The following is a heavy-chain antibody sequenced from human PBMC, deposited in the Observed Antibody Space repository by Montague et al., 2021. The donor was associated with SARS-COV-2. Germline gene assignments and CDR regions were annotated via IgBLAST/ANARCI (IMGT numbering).Heavy chain of an antibody. CDR3: ARGRRILLWFGELLSGGDYYGMDV. CDR1: GGSISPYY. Sequence: SETLSLTCTVSGGSISPYYWSWIRQPPGKGLEWIGNIYYTGSTNYNSSLKSRLTISVDTSKNQFSLKLSSVTAADTAVYYCARGRRILLWFGELLSGGDYYGMDVWGQGTTVTVSS. J-gene: IGHJ6*02. CDR2: IYYTGST. D-gene: IGHD3-10*01. V-gene: IGHV4-59*12.